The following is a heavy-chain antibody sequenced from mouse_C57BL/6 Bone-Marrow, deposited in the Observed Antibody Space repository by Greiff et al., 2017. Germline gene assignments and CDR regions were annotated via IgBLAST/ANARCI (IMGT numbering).Heavy chain of an antibody. CDR1: GYAFSSYW. V-gene: IGHV1-80*01. Sequence: VKLQESGAELVKPGASVKISCKASGYAFSSYWMNWVKQRPGKSLEWIGQIYPGDGDTNYNGKFKGKATLTADKSSSTAYMQLNSLTSDDSAVYFCARGAYWGQETLVTVPA. J-gene: IGHJ3*01. CDR3: ARGAY. CDR2: IYPGDGDT.